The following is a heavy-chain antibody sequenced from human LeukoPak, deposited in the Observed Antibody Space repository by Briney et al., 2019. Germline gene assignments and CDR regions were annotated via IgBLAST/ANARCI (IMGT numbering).Heavy chain of an antibody. Sequence: SETLSLTCAVSGYSISSGYYWGWIRQPPGKGLEWIGSIYHSGSTYYNPSLKSRVTISVDTSKNQFSLKLSSVTAADTAVYYCARDTAASHFDPWGQGTLVTVSS. D-gene: IGHD6-13*01. V-gene: IGHV4-38-2*02. CDR1: GYSISSGYY. J-gene: IGHJ5*02. CDR2: IYHSGST. CDR3: ARDTAASHFDP.